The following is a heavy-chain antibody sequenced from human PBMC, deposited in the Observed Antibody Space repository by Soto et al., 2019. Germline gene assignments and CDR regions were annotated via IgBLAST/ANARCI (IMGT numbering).Heavy chain of an antibody. CDR3: AVAGLDFDY. CDR1: GYSFTSYW. CDR2: IDPSDSYT. J-gene: IGHJ4*02. V-gene: IGHV5-10-1*01. Sequence: PXDSLTISCKGSGYSFTSYWISLVRQMPGKGLEWMGRIDPSDSYTNYSPSFQGHVTISADKSISTAYLQWSSLKASDTAMYYCAVAGLDFDYWGQGTLVTVSS. D-gene: IGHD6-19*01.